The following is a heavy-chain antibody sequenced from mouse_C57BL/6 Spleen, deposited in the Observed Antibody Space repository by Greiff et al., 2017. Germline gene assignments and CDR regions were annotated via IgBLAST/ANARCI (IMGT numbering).Heavy chain of an antibody. V-gene: IGHV2-2*01. CDR3: ARYYYGSSGYFDY. Sequence: QVQLKQSGPGLVQPSPSLSISCTVSGFSLTSYGVHWVRQSPGKGLEWLGVLWSGGSTDYNAAFISRLSISKDNSKSQVFFKMNSLQADDTAIYYCARYYYGSSGYFDYWGQGTTLTVSS. CDR1: GFSLTSYG. CDR2: LWSGGST. J-gene: IGHJ2*01. D-gene: IGHD1-1*01.